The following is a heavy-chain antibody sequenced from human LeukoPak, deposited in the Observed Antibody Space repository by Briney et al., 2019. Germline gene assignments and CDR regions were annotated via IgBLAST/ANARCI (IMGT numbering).Heavy chain of an antibody. Sequence: ASVKVSCKASGYTFTSYGISWVRQAPGQGLEWMGWISAYNGNTNYAQKLQGRVTMTTDTSTSTACMELRSLRSDDTAVYYCARDGSTAVAGDYYYYMDVWGKGTTVTISS. D-gene: IGHD6-19*01. V-gene: IGHV1-18*01. CDR2: ISAYNGNT. J-gene: IGHJ6*03. CDR3: ARDGSTAVAGDYYYYMDV. CDR1: GYTFTSYG.